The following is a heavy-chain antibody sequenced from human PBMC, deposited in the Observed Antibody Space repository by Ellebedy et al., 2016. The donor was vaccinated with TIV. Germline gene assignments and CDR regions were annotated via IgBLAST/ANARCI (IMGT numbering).Heavy chain of an antibody. CDR1: GFSFSSYW. V-gene: IGHV3-7*03. J-gene: IGHJ6*02. CDR2: INQDGSEK. Sequence: GGSLKISCVASGFSFSSYWMTWVRQAPGKGLEWVANINQDGSEKYYVDSVKGRFTISRDNTKNSLSVQMNGLRVEDTAVYYCARDGAYGDYSPGYYGMNVWGQGTTVTVSS. CDR3: ARDGAYGDYSPGYYGMNV. D-gene: IGHD4-17*01.